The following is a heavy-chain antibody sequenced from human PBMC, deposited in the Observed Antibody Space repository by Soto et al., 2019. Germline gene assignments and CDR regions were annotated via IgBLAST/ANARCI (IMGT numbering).Heavy chain of an antibody. CDR1: GFTFSSYA. CDR3: AKLPQYETLTGYLNYLDY. Sequence: GGSLRLSCAASGFTFSSYAMSWVRQAPGKGLEWVSSVSGSGGSTYYADSVKGRFTISRDNSKNTVYLQMNSLRAEDTAVYFCAKLPQYETLTGYLNYLDYWGPGILVTVSS. J-gene: IGHJ4*02. CDR2: VSGSGGST. D-gene: IGHD3-9*01. V-gene: IGHV3-23*01.